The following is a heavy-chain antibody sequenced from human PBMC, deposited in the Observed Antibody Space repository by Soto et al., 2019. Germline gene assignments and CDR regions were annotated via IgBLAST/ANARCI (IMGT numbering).Heavy chain of an antibody. Sequence: AASVKVSCKVSGYTLTELSMHWVRQAPGKGLEWMGGFDPEDGETIYAQKFQGRVTMTEDTSTDTAYMELSSLRSEDTAVYYCATDSRAREYSSSSWYYYGMDVWGQGTTVTVSS. D-gene: IGHD6-6*01. J-gene: IGHJ6*02. CDR1: GYTLTELS. CDR2: FDPEDGET. V-gene: IGHV1-24*01. CDR3: ATDSRAREYSSSSWYYYGMDV.